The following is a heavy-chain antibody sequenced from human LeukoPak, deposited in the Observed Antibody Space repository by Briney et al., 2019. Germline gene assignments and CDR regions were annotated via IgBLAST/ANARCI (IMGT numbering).Heavy chain of an antibody. D-gene: IGHD6-19*01. J-gene: IGHJ5*02. CDR1: GFTFSSYA. Sequence: GGSLRLSCAASGFTFSSYAMHWVRQAPGKGLEWVAVISYDGSNKYYADSVKGRFTISRDNSKNTLYLQMNSLRAEDTAVYYCARDPGASGWYWGSSWGQGTLVTVSS. V-gene: IGHV3-30-3*01. CDR2: ISYDGSNK. CDR3: ARDPGASGWYWGSS.